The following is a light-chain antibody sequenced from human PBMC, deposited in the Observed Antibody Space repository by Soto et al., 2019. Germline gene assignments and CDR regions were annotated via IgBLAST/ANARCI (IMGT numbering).Light chain of an antibody. CDR1: QSLGGS. Sequence: IVMTQSPATLSVSPGERATLSFRASQSLGGSLAWYQQKPGQAPRLLIYGASTRVTGIPARFSGSGSGTEFTLTISSLQSEDFAVYYCQQRSDWQYTFGQGTKVDIK. J-gene: IGKJ2*01. V-gene: IGKV3-15*01. CDR2: GAS. CDR3: QQRSDWQYT.